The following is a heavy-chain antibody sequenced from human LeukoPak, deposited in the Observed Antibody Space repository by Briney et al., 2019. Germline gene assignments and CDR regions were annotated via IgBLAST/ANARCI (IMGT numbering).Heavy chain of an antibody. J-gene: IGHJ4*02. Sequence: GASVKVSCKTSGYSENFYGITWVRQVAGQGLEWMGWISAQHGQTEYAPNSQDRVTMTTDTYTNTAYMELRSLRSDDTAVYYCARDRVVMIVVPSDRRVFDYWGQGTLVTVSS. CDR2: ISAQHGQT. CDR3: ARDRVVMIVVPSDRRVFDY. V-gene: IGHV1-18*01. D-gene: IGHD3-22*01. CDR1: GYSENFYG.